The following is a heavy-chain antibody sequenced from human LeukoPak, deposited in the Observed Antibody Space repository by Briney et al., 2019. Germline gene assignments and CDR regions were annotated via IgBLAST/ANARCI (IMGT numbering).Heavy chain of an antibody. V-gene: IGHV1-69*04. CDR2: IIPIFGIA. J-gene: IGHJ5*02. D-gene: IGHD2-2*01. CDR3: ARSKVVPAAQRWNWFDP. CDR1: GGTFSSYA. Sequence: RASVKVSCKASGGTFSSYAISWVRQAPGLGLEWMGRIIPIFGIANYAQKFQGRVTITADKSTSTAYMELSSLRSEDTAVYYCARSKVVPAAQRWNWFDPWGQGTLVTVSS.